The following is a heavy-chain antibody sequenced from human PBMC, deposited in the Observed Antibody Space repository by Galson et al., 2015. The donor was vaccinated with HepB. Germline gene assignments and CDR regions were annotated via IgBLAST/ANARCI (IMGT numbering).Heavy chain of an antibody. CDR3: AREGCDASGTACNDDY. Sequence: SVKVSCKAYGGTFSSYAISWVRQAPGQGLEWMGGIIPIFGTANYAQKFQGRVTITADESTSTAYMELSSLRSEDTAVYYCAREGCDASGTACNDDYWGQGTLVTVSS. CDR1: GGTFSSYA. CDR2: IIPIFGTA. V-gene: IGHV1-69*13. D-gene: IGHD6-13*01. J-gene: IGHJ4*02.